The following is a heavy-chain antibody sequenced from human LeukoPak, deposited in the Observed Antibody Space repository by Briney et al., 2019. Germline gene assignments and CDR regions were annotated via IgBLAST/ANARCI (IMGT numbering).Heavy chain of an antibody. CDR1: GYSISSGYY. D-gene: IGHD6-19*01. J-gene: IGHJ4*02. Sequence: SETLSLTCTVSGYSISSGYYWGWIRQPPGKGLEWIGSIYHSGSTYYNPSLKSRVTISVDTSKNQFSLKLSSVTAADTAVYYCASAGYSSGWYVLNYFDYWGQGTLVTVSS. V-gene: IGHV4-38-2*02. CDR3: ASAGYSSGWYVLNYFDY. CDR2: IYHSGST.